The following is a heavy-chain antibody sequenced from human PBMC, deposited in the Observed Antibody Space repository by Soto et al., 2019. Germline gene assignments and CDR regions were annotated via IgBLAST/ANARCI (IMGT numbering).Heavy chain of an antibody. CDR1: GFTFSPYW. V-gene: IGHV3-74*01. Sequence: EVQLVESGGDLVQPGGFLRLSCATSGFTFSPYWMHWVRQVPGKGLVWVSRINSDGSSISYSDSVKGRFTISRDNAKNTLYLQMNSLRVEDTAVYYCARLPVDTITSLDYWGQGTLVTVSS. D-gene: IGHD3-3*01. J-gene: IGHJ4*02. CDR2: INSDGSSI. CDR3: ARLPVDTITSLDY.